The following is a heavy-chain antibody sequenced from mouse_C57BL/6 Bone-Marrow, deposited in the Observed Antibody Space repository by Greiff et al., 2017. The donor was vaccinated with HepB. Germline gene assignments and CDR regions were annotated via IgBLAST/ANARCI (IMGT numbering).Heavy chain of an antibody. J-gene: IGHJ1*03. D-gene: IGHD1-1*01. V-gene: IGHV1-26*01. CDR1: GYTFTDYY. CDR3: ARSYYGSSFPWYFDV. CDR2: INPNNGGT. Sequence: EVQLQQSGPELVKPGASVKISCKASGYTFTDYYMNWVKQSHGKSLEWIGDINPNNGGTSYNQKFKGKATLTVDKSSSTAYMELRSLTSEDSAGYYCARSYYGSSFPWYFDVWGTGTTVTVSS.